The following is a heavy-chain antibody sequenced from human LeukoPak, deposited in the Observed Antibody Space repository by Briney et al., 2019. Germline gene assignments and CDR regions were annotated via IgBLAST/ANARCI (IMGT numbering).Heavy chain of an antibody. Sequence: PGGSLRLSCAASGFTFSSYEMNWVRQVPGKGLEWVSSISSSSSYIYYADSVKGRFTISRDNAKNSLYLQMNSLRAEDTAVYYCARGFDHFDYWGQGTLVTVSS. J-gene: IGHJ4*02. D-gene: IGHD3-9*01. CDR1: GFTFSSYE. V-gene: IGHV3-21*01. CDR3: ARGFDHFDY. CDR2: ISSSSSYI.